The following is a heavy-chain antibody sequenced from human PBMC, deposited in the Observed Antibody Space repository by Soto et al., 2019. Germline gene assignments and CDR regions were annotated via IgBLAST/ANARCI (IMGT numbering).Heavy chain of an antibody. CDR3: ARDPGVLLDGRITIVRGQRYYYYYGMDV. CDR2: IIPIFGTA. CDR1: GGTFSSYA. D-gene: IGHD3-10*01. Sequence: QVQLVQSGAEVKKPGSSVKVSCKASGGTFSSYAISWVRQAPGPGLEWMGGIIPIFGTANYAQKFQGRVKITADDSTSTARMDLSSLRPEETAVYYWARDPGVLLDGRITIVRGQRYYYYYGMDVWGQGTTVTVSS. V-gene: IGHV1-69*12. J-gene: IGHJ6*02.